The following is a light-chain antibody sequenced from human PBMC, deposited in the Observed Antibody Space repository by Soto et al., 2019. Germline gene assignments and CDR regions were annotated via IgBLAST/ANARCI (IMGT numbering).Light chain of an antibody. J-gene: IGKJ4*01. CDR2: KAS. CDR1: QSISSW. CDR3: QQFNTNSLT. Sequence: DIQMTQSPSTLSASVGDRVTITCRASQSISSWLAWYQQKPGKAPKLLSYKASSLESGVPSRFSGSGSGTEFTLTISSLQPDDFATYYCQQFNTNSLTFGGGTKVDIK. V-gene: IGKV1-5*03.